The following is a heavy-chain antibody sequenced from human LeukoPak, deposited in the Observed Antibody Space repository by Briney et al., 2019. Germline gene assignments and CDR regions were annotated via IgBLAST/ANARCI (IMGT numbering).Heavy chain of an antibody. Sequence: GSLRLSCAASGFTFSSYAMHWVRQAPGKGLEWVAVISYDGSNKYYADSVKGRFTISRDNSKNTLYLQMNSLRAEDTAVYYCQADSSGYYDAFDIWGQGTMVTVSS. CDR2: ISYDGSNK. V-gene: IGHV3-30*04. D-gene: IGHD3-22*01. CDR3: QADSSGYYDAFDI. CDR1: GFTFSSYA. J-gene: IGHJ3*02.